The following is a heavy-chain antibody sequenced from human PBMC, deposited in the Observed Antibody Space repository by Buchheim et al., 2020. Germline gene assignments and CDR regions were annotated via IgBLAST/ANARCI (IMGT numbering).Heavy chain of an antibody. CDR1: GGSISSGDYY. V-gene: IGHV4-30-4*01. CDR3: ARVRLEKDILTDTNWFDP. Sequence: QVQLQESGPGLVKPSQTLSLTCTVSGGSISSGDYYWSWIRQPPGKGLEWIGYIYYSGSTYYNPSLKSRVTISIDTSKNQFSLKLSSVTAADTAVYYCARVRLEKDILTDTNWFDPWGQGTL. CDR2: IYYSGST. J-gene: IGHJ5*02. D-gene: IGHD3-9*01.